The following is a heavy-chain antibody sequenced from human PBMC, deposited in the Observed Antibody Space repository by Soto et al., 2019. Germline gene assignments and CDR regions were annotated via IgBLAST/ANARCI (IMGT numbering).Heavy chain of an antibody. CDR3: ARARFLEWPNDAFDI. Sequence: QVQLQESGPGLVKPSETLSLTCTVSGGSISSYYWSWIRQPPGKGLEWIGYIYYSGSTNYNPSLKSRVTISVDTSKNQFSLKLSSVTAADTAVYYCARARFLEWPNDAFDIWGQGTMVTVSS. J-gene: IGHJ3*02. CDR2: IYYSGST. V-gene: IGHV4-59*01. D-gene: IGHD3-3*01. CDR1: GGSISSYY.